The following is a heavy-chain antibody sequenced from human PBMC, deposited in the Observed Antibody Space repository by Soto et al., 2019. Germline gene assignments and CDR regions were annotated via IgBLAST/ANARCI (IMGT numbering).Heavy chain of an antibody. D-gene: IGHD6-6*01. J-gene: IGHJ6*02. V-gene: IGHV3-33*01. Sequence: QVPLVESGGGVVQPGRSLRLSCAASGFTFSSYGMHWVRQAPGKGLEWVAVIWYDGSNKYYADSVKGRFTISRDNSKNTLYLQMNSLRAEDTAVYYCARAAVSSYYYYGMDVWGQGTTVTVSS. CDR2: IWYDGSNK. CDR1: GFTFSSYG. CDR3: ARAAVSSYYYYGMDV.